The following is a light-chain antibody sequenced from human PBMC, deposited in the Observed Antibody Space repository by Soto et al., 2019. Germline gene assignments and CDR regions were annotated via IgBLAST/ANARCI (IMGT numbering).Light chain of an antibody. CDR3: QHYNSYPVA. Sequence: DIQMTQSPSTLSGSVGDRVTITCRASQTISSWLAWYQQKPGKAPKLLIYKASTLKSGVPSRFSGSGSGTDFTLTISSLQPDDFATYYCQHYNSYPVAFGQGTKVELK. CDR2: KAS. CDR1: QTISSW. V-gene: IGKV1-5*03. J-gene: IGKJ1*01.